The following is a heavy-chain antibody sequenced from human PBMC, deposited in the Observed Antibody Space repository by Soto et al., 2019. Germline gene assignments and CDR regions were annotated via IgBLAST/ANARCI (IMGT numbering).Heavy chain of an antibody. CDR1: GGSFSGYY. D-gene: IGHD3-3*02. CDR2: INHSGST. CDR3: ARHFYGVWDY. J-gene: IGHJ4*02. V-gene: IGHV4-34*01. Sequence: PSETLSLTCAVYGGSFSGYYWSWIRQPPGKGLEWIGEINHSGSTNYNPSLKSRVTISVDTSKNQFSLKLSSVTAADTAVYYCARHFYGVWDYWGQGTLVTVSS.